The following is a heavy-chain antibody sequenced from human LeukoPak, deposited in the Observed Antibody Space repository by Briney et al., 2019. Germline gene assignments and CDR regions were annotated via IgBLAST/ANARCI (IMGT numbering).Heavy chain of an antibody. D-gene: IGHD3-10*01. Sequence: GGSLRLSCSASGFTFSSYAMTWVRQAPGKGLEWVSGINGSGGRTYYGDSVKGRFTISRDNSKNTLYLQMNSLRVEDTAVYYCAKGGPWFDPWGQGTLVTVSS. J-gene: IGHJ5*02. CDR2: INGSGGRT. CDR1: GFTFSSYA. CDR3: AKGGPWFDP. V-gene: IGHV3-23*01.